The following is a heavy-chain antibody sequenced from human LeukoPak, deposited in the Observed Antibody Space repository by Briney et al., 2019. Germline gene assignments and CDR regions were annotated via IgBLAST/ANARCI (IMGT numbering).Heavy chain of an antibody. CDR2: INPNSGGT. J-gene: IGHJ3*02. V-gene: IGHV1-2*02. CDR1: GGTFSSYA. Sequence: ASVKVSCKASGGTFSSYAISWVRQAPGQGLEWMGWINPNSGGTNYAQKFQGRVTMTRDTSISTAYMELSRLRSDDTAVYYCARDSDAFDIWGQGTMVTVSS. CDR3: ARDSDAFDI.